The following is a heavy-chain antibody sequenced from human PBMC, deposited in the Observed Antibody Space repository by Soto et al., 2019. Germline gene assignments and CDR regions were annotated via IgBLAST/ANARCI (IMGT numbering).Heavy chain of an antibody. V-gene: IGHV1-69*01. Sequence: QVQLVQSGAEVKKPGSSVKVSCKASGGTFSSYAISWVRQAPGQGLEWMGGIIPIFGTANYAQKFKGRVTITADESTSTAYMELSSLRSEDTAVYYCAGLSYYYDSRRTTTDDYWGQGTLVTVSS. CDR3: AGLSYYYDSRRTTTDDY. CDR1: GGTFSSYA. CDR2: IIPIFGTA. J-gene: IGHJ4*02. D-gene: IGHD3-22*01.